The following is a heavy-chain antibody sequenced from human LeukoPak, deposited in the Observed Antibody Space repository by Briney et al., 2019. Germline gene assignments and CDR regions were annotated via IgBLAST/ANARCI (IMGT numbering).Heavy chain of an antibody. Sequence: GGSLRLSCAASGFTVSSIYITWVRQAPGKGLEWVSVIYSGGTTYYADSVKGRFTISRDNSKNTLYLQMNSLRAEDTAVYYCTLGSCSGGSCYPYYFDYWGQGTLVTVSS. CDR3: TLGSCSGGSCYPYYFDY. D-gene: IGHD2-15*01. CDR1: GFTVSSIY. J-gene: IGHJ4*02. V-gene: IGHV3-53*01. CDR2: IYSGGTT.